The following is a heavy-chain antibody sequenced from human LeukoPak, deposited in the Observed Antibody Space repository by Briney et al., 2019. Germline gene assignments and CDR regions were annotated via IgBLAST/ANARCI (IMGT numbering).Heavy chain of an antibody. Sequence: GASVKVSCKASGGTFSSYAISWVRQAPGQGLEWMGGIIPIFGTANYAQKFQGRVTITADESTSTAYMELSSLRSEDTAVYYCARESRVYDPSSYWYFDLWGRGTLVTVSS. D-gene: IGHD5/OR15-5a*01. J-gene: IGHJ2*01. CDR1: GGTFSSYA. V-gene: IGHV1-69*13. CDR2: IIPIFGTA. CDR3: ARESRVYDPSSYWYFDL.